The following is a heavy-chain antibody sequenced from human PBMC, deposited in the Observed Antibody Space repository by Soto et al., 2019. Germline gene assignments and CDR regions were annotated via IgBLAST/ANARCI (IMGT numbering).Heavy chain of an antibody. CDR3: ARNPTPYSSSYYFDY. D-gene: IGHD6-6*01. J-gene: IGHJ4*02. V-gene: IGHV1-69*13. CDR1: GGTFSIYA. CDR2: IIPIFGTA. Sequence: ASVKGSCKASGGTFSIYASSWVRQAPGQGLEWMGGIIPIFGTANYAQKFQGRVTITADESTSTAYMELSSLRSEDTAVYYCARNPTPYSSSYYFDYWGQGTLVTVSS.